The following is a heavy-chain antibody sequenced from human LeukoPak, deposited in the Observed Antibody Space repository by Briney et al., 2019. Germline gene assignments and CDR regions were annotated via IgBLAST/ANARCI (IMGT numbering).Heavy chain of an antibody. CDR3: ARGLWGDFWSGDYYYYYMDV. CDR2: INPSGGST. D-gene: IGHD3-3*01. J-gene: IGHJ6*03. CDR1: GYTFTSYY. V-gene: IGHV1-46*01. Sequence: ASVKVSCKASGYTFTSYYMHWVRQAPGQGLEWMGIINPSGGSTSYAQKFQGRVTITRNTSISTAYMELSSLRSEDTAVYYCARGLWGDFWSGDYYYYYMDVWGKGTTVTVSS.